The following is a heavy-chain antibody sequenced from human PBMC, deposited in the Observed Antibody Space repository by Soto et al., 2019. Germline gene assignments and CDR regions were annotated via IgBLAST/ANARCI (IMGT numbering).Heavy chain of an antibody. CDR2: IIPIFGTA. Sequence: ASVKVSCKASGGTFSSYAISWVRQAPGQGLEWMGGIIPIFGTANYAQKFQGRVTITADESTSTAYMELSSLRSEDTAVYYCARGRASGSYYLLDYWGQGTSVTVSS. CDR3: ARGRASGSYYLLDY. V-gene: IGHV1-69*13. J-gene: IGHJ4*02. D-gene: IGHD3-10*01. CDR1: GGTFSSYA.